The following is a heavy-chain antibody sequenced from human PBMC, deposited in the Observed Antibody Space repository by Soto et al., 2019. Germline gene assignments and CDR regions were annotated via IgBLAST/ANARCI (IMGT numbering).Heavy chain of an antibody. CDR2: ISDSGTSI. J-gene: IGHJ6*02. D-gene: IGHD3-9*01. CDR3: ARELVLTGLTDLYYCGMDV. CDR1: GFTFSSYE. Sequence: GSLRLSCAASGFTFSSYEMNWVRQAPGKGLEWVSCISDSGTSIKYADSVKGRFTISRDNAYNSLYLQMNSLRAEDTAVYYCARELVLTGLTDLYYCGMDVWGQGTTVTVSS. V-gene: IGHV3-48*03.